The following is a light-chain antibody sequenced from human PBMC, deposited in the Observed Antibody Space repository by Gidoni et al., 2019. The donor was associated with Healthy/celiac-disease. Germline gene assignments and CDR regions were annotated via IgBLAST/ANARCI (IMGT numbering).Light chain of an antibody. Sequence: EIVLTQSQATLSLSPGERATLSCRDSQSVSSYLAWYQQKPGQAPRLLIYDASNRATGIPARFSGSGSGTDFTLTISSLEPEDFAVYYCQQRSNWPPGVMYTLGQGTKLEIK. V-gene: IGKV3-11*01. J-gene: IGKJ2*01. CDR3: QQRSNWPPGVMYT. CDR1: QSVSSY. CDR2: DAS.